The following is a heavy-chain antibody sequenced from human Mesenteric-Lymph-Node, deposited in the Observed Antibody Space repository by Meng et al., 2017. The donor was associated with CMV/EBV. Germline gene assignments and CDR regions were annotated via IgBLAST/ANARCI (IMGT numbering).Heavy chain of an antibody. V-gene: IGHV3-11*01. J-gene: IGHJ6*02. D-gene: IGHD2-2*01. CDR3: AKGDGYCSSTSCGHYYYYGMDV. CDR1: GFTFSDYY. Sequence: GGSLRLSCAASGFTFSDYYMSWIRQAPGKGLEWVSYISSSGSTIYYADSVKGRFTISRDNAKNSLYLQMNSLRAEDTALYYCAKGDGYCSSTSCGHYYYYGMDVWGQGTTVTVSS. CDR2: ISSSGSTI.